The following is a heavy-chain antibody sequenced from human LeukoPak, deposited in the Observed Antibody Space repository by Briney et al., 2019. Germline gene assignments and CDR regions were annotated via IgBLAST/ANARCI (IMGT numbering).Heavy chain of an antibody. CDR1: GGSISSGGYY. CDR3: ARVVRYYDSSGYYHTPLDY. J-gene: IGHJ4*02. CDR2: IYYSGST. V-gene: IGHV4-31*03. D-gene: IGHD3-22*01. Sequence: SETLSLTCTVSGGSISSGGYYWSWIRQHPGKGLEGIGYIYYSGSTYYNPSLKSRVTISVDTSKNQFSLKLSSVTAADTAMYYCARVVRYYDSSGYYHTPLDYWGQGTLVTVSS.